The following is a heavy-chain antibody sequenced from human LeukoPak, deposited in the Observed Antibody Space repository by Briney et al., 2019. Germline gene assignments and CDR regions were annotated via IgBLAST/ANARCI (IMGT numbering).Heavy chain of an antibody. CDR2: LCYSGNT. Sequence: SETLSLTCTVSGGSISSSNYCWDWIRQPPGKGLEWIGSLCYSGNTYQNPSLKSRFTISGDTSQNQFSLRLSSVTAADTAVYYCTTRYGDHDYVDYWGQGTLVTVSS. J-gene: IGHJ4*02. V-gene: IGHV4-39*01. CDR1: GGSISSSNYC. CDR3: TTRYGDHDYVDY. D-gene: IGHD5-12*01.